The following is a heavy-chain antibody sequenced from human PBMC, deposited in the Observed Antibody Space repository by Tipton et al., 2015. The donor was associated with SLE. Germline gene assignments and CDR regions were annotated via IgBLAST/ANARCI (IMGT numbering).Heavy chain of an antibody. Sequence: LRLSCTVSGGSISSSSYYWGWIRQPPGKGLEWIGSIYYSGSTYYNPSLKSRVTISVDTSKNQFSLKLSSVTAADTAVYYCARESMVVVVKAFDIRGQGTMVTVSS. V-gene: IGHV4-39*07. J-gene: IGHJ3*02. D-gene: IGHD3-22*01. CDR3: ARESMVVVVKAFDI. CDR2: IYYSGST. CDR1: GGSISSSSYY.